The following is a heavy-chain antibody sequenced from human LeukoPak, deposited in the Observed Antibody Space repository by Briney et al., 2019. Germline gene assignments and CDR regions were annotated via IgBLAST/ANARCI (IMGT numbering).Heavy chain of an antibody. Sequence: GASVKVSCKASGCTFSSYAISWVRQAPGQGLEWMGGIIPIFGTANYAQKFQGRVTITADESTSTAYMELSSLRSEDTAVYYCARGGRVGRPLFDYWGQGTLVTVSS. J-gene: IGHJ4*02. D-gene: IGHD3-16*01. CDR1: GCTFSSYA. CDR3: ARGGRVGRPLFDY. CDR2: IIPIFGTA. V-gene: IGHV1-69*13.